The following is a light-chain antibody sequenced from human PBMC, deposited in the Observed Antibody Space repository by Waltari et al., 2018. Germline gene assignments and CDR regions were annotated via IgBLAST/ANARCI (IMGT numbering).Light chain of an antibody. V-gene: IGLV2-14*03. CDR3: SSYRSSSTLV. J-gene: IGLJ3*02. CDR2: NVN. Sequence: CFQQSPGRGPELTIYNVNRRPSGVSNRFSGSKSGNAASLTISGLQAEDEADYYCSSYRSSSTLVFGAGTKVTVL.